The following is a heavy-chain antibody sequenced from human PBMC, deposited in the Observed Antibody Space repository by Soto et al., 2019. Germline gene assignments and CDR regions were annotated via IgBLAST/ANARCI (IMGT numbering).Heavy chain of an antibody. Sequence: QVQLVQSGAEVKKPGASVKVSCKASGYSFSSYAMHWVRQAPGQRLEWMGWINAGNGNTKYSQKFQGRVTIARDTSANTAYMELSSLRSEDTAVYYCARKLSGDYTFFDYWGQGTLVTVSS. V-gene: IGHV1-3*01. CDR3: ARKLSGDYTFFDY. CDR2: INAGNGNT. D-gene: IGHD4-17*01. CDR1: GYSFSSYA. J-gene: IGHJ4*02.